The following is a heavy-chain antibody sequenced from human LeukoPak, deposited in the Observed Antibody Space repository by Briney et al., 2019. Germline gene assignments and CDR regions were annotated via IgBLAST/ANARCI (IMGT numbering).Heavy chain of an antibody. V-gene: IGHV4-59*01. J-gene: IGHJ4*02. Sequence: PSETLSLTCAVYGGSFSGYYWSWIRQPPGKGLEWIGYIYYSGSTNYNPSLKSRVTISVDTSKNQFSLKLSSVTAADTAVYYCARGQRDGYNLGVRYWGQGTLVTVSS. CDR1: GGSFSGYY. CDR3: ARGQRDGYNLGVRY. CDR2: IYYSGST. D-gene: IGHD5-24*01.